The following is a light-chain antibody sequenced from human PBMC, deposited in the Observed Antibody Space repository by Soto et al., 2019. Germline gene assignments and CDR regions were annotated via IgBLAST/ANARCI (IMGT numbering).Light chain of an antibody. CDR3: QQYGSSPPWT. J-gene: IGKJ1*01. CDR1: QSVSSSY. Sequence: EIVLTQSPGTLSLSPGERATLSCRASQSVSSSYLAWYQQKPGLAPRLLIYGASSRATGIPDRFSGSGSGTDFTLPISRLEPEDFAVYYCQQYGSSPPWTFGQGTKVEIK. V-gene: IGKV3-20*01. CDR2: GAS.